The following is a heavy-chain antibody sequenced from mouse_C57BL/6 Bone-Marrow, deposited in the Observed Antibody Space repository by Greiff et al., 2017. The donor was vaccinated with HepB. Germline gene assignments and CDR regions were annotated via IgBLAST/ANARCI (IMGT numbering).Heavy chain of an antibody. D-gene: IGHD3-3*01. CDR3: ARREGPDAMDY. CDR1: GFTFSDYG. V-gene: IGHV5-17*01. J-gene: IGHJ4*01. Sequence: EVQVVESGGGLVKPGGSLKLSCAASGFTFSDYGMHWVRQAPEKGLEWVAYISSGSSTIYYADTVKGRFTISRDNAKNTLFLQMTSLRSEDTAMYYCARREGPDAMDYWGQGTSVTVSS. CDR2: ISSGSSTI.